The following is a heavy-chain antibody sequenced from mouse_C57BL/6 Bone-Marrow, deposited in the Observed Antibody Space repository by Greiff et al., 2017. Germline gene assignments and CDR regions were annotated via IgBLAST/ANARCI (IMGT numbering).Heavy chain of an antibody. J-gene: IGHJ1*03. D-gene: IGHD1-1*01. CDR2: IYPGDGDT. CDR1: GYAFSSSW. CDR3: AMIYYGSSYWYFDV. Sequence: VKLLESGPELVKPGASVKISCKASGYAFSSSWMNWVKQRPGKGLEWIGRIYPGDGDTNYNGKFKGKATLTADKSSSTAYMQLSSLTSEDSAVYFCAMIYYGSSYWYFDVWGTGTTVTVSS. V-gene: IGHV1-82*01.